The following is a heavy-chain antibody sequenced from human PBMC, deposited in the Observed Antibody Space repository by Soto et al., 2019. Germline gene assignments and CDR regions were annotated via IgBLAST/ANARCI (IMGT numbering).Heavy chain of an antibody. V-gene: IGHV3-30-3*01. J-gene: IGHJ5*02. CDR2: VSHDGNNK. Sequence: SGGSLRLSCAVFGFTFSDYPMYWVRQAPGKGLEWVAIVSHDGNNKWYADFVKGRFTISRDNVKNTLYLQMNSLRAEDTAVYYCVRCWGTGDGSNLGYNWLDPWGQGTLVTVSS. CDR3: VRCWGTGDGSNLGYNWLDP. D-gene: IGHD1-1*01. CDR1: GFTFSDYP.